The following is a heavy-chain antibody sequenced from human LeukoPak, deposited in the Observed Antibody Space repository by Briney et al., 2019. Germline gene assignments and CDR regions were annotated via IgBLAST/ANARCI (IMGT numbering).Heavy chain of an antibody. D-gene: IGHD3-22*01. V-gene: IGHV3-23*01. J-gene: IGHJ4*02. Sequence: GGSLRLSCAASGFTFSSYAMSWVRQAPGKGLEWVSAISGSGGSTYYADSVKGRFTISRDNSKNTLYLQMNSLRAEDTAVYYCAKGRRITMIVVVITRGYFDYWGQGTLVTVSS. CDR2: ISGSGGST. CDR1: GFTFSSYA. CDR3: AKGRRITMIVVVITRGYFDY.